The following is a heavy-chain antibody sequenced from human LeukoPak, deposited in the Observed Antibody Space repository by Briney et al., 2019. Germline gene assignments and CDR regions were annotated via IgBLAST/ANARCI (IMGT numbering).Heavy chain of an antibody. CDR2: ISSSNSYI. V-gene: IGHV3-21*01. D-gene: IGHD1-26*01. CDR1: GFTFSSYS. J-gene: IGHJ4*02. Sequence: GGSLRLSCAASGFTFSSYSMNWVRQAPGKGLEWVSSISSSNSYIYYADSVQGRFTISRDNAKNSLYLEMNSLRADDTAVYYCVRVYSGSPDPAYWGQGTLVTVFS. CDR3: VRVYSGSPDPAY.